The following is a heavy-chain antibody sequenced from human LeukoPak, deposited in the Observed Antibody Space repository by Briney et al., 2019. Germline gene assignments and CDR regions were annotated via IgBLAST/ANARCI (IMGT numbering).Heavy chain of an antibody. V-gene: IGHV1-18*01. CDR1: GYTFTSYG. J-gene: IGHJ6*02. CDR2: VSAYNGNT. CDR3: ARERGSSWLYYYYYYGMDV. D-gene: IGHD6-13*01. Sequence: ASVKVSCKASGYTFTSYGISWRRQAPGQGLGWMGWVSAYNGNTNYAQKIQGRVTMTTDTSTSTAYMELRSLRSDDTAVYYCARERGSSWLYYYYYYGMDVWGQGTTVTVSS.